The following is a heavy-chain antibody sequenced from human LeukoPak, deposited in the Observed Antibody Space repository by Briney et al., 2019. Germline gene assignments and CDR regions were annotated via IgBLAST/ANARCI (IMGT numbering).Heavy chain of an antibody. CDR2: IYYSGST. CDR3: AREYSSSSGRRAFDI. CDR1: GGSIGFYY. V-gene: IGHV4-59*08. J-gene: IGHJ3*02. Sequence: PSETLSLTCTVSGGSIGFYYWTWIRQPPGKGLEWIGYIYYSGSTNYNPSLKSRLTISIDTSENQFSLKLSSVTAADTAVYYCAREYSSSSGRRAFDIWGQGTMVTVSS. D-gene: IGHD6-6*01.